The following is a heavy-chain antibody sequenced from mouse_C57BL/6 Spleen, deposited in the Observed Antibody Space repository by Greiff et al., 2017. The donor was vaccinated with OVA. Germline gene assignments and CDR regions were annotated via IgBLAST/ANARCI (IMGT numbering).Heavy chain of an antibody. J-gene: IGHJ1*03. V-gene: IGHV1-80*01. Sequence: QVQLQQSGAELVKPGASVKISCKASGYAFSSYWMNWVKQRPGKGLGWIGQIYPGDGDTNYNGKFKGKATLTADKSSSTAYMQLSSLTSEDSAVYFCARRKDGSYWYFDVWGTGTTVTVSS. CDR2: IYPGDGDT. CDR1: GYAFSSYW. CDR3: ARRKDGSYWYFDV. D-gene: IGHD1-1*01.